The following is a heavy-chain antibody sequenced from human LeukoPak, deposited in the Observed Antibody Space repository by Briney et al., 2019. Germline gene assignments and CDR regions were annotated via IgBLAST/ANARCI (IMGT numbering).Heavy chain of an antibody. CDR2: IYHSGST. CDR3: ARLRARYQLLLPSYYYYYMDV. D-gene: IGHD2-2*01. CDR1: GGSISSSNW. J-gene: IGHJ6*03. Sequence: SETLSLTCAVSGGSISSSNWWSWVRQPPGKGPEWIGEIYHSGSTNYNPSLKSRVTISVDKSKNQFSLKLSSVTAADTAVYYCARLRARYQLLLPSYYYYYMDVWGKGTTVTVSS. V-gene: IGHV4-4*02.